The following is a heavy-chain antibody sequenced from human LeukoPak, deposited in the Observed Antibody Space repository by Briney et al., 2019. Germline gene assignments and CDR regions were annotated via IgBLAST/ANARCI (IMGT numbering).Heavy chain of an antibody. CDR3: AKPLGRYYYYGMDV. Sequence: GSLRLSCAASGFTFSSYAMSWVRQAPGKGLEWVSATSGSGGSTYYADSVKGRFTISRDNSKNTLYLQMNSLRAEDAAVYYCAKPLGRYYYYGMDVWGQGTTVTVSS. V-gene: IGHV3-23*01. J-gene: IGHJ6*02. CDR1: GFTFSSYA. CDR2: TSGSGGST.